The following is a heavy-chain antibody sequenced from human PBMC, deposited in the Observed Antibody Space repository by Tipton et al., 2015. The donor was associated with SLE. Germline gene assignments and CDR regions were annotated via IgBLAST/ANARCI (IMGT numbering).Heavy chain of an antibody. J-gene: IGHJ5*02. Sequence: SLRLSCVASGFTFSSYWMSWVRQAPGKGLEWVANIKQDGSEKYYVDSVKGRFTISRDNAKNSLYLQMNSLRAEDTAVYYCAKEVMVRGVNWFDPWGQGTLVTVSS. D-gene: IGHD3-10*01. CDR1: GFTFSSYW. CDR2: IKQDGSEK. V-gene: IGHV3-7*03. CDR3: AKEVMVRGVNWFDP.